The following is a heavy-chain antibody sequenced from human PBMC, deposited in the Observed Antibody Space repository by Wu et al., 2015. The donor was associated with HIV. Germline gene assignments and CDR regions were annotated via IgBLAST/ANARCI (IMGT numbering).Heavy chain of an antibody. CDR2: IYYSGST. J-gene: IGHJ4*02. D-gene: IGHD3-9*01. V-gene: IGHV4-59*08. CDR3: ARRNYDILTGYGYYFDY. CDR1: GGSISSYY. Sequence: QVQLQESGPGLVKPSETLSLTCTVSGGSISSYYWSWIRQPPGKGLEWIGYIYYSGSTNYNPSLKSRVTISVDTSKNQFSLKLSSVTAADTAVYYCARRNYDILTGYGYYFDYWGQGTLVTVSS.